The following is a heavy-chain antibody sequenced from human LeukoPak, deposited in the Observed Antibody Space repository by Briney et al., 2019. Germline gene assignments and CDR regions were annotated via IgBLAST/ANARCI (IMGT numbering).Heavy chain of an antibody. CDR3: ARSHGRWEVRGHFDY. J-gene: IGHJ4*02. D-gene: IGHD1-26*01. Sequence: PSETLSLTCNVSGYSISSGYYWGWIRQPPGKGLEWIGSIYHSGSTYYNPSLKSRVTISVDTSKNQFSLKLSSVTAADTAVYYCARSHGRWEVRGHFDYWGQGTLVTVSS. CDR1: GYSISSGYY. V-gene: IGHV4-38-2*02. CDR2: IYHSGST.